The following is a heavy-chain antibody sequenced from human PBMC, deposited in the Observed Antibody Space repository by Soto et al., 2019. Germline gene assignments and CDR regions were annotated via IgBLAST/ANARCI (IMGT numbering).Heavy chain of an antibody. J-gene: IGHJ6*01. CDR2: IMPVFPTA. D-gene: IGHD3-3*02. CDR3: ARDKDRQQLGGNYYYIMDV. V-gene: IGHV1-69*12. Sequence: QVQLVQSGAEVKKPGSSVKVSCKTSGGTFRTSAISWVRQAPGQGLEWMGGIMPVFPTADYVKKFQGRVTITADESTSTAYMELSSLRSEDTAVYYCARDKDRQQLGGNYYYIMDVWGQGTTVTVSS. CDR1: GGTFRTSA.